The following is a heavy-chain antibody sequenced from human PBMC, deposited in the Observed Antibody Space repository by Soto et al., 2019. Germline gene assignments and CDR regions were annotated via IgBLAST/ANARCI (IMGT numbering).Heavy chain of an antibody. J-gene: IGHJ4*02. Sequence: EVQVLESGGGTVQPGGSLRLSCAGSGFTFSRYAMSWVRQAPGKGLEWVSGIVGSGVNTYYADSVKGRFTISRDNSKNTLYLQMNSLRAEDTAIFFCAKAFGRDSSAWWFAYWGQGTLVTVSS. CDR1: GFTFSRYA. D-gene: IGHD6-19*01. CDR2: IVGSGVNT. V-gene: IGHV3-23*01. CDR3: AKAFGRDSSAWWFAY.